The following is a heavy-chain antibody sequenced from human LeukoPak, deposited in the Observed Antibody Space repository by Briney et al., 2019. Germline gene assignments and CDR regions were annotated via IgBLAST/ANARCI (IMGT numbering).Heavy chain of an antibody. CDR1: GYSISSTNW. J-gene: IGHJ4*02. D-gene: IGHD3-9*01. V-gene: IGHV4-28*01. Sequence: PSDTLSLTCAVSGYSISSTNWWGWIRQPPGKGLEWIGSIYYSGSTYYNPSLKTRAPISVATSKDPFSRKLSSVTAPATAVYYCARINVLRYFDWSGHFDYWGQGTLVTVSS. CDR3: ARINVLRYFDWSGHFDY. CDR2: IYYSGST.